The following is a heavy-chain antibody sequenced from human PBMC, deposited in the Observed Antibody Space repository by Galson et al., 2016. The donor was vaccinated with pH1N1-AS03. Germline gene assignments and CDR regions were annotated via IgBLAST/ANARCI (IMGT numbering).Heavy chain of an antibody. CDR3: ATYYENSGYALGF. D-gene: IGHD5-12*01. J-gene: IGHJ4*02. V-gene: IGHV1-69*02. CDR1: GGTFNSYI. Sequence: SVKVSCKASGGTFNSYIFTWVRQAPGQGLEWMGRFIPVYDRTNYAERLQGRVTITASYMELRSLTSQDTAVYYCATYYENSGYALGFWGQGTLVTVSS. CDR2: FIPVYDRT.